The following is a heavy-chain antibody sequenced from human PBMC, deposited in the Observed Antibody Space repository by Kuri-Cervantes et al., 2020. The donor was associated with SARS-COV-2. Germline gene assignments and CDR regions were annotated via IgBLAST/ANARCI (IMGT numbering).Heavy chain of an antibody. J-gene: IGHJ6*04. CDR3: ARDPQLGV. CDR2: IYSSGST. D-gene: IGHD3-10*01. V-gene: IGHV4-59*01. CDR1: GDSISNYY. Sequence: GSLRLSCTVSGDSISNYYWSWIRQPPGKGLEWIGYIYSSGSTNYNPSLKSRVTISVDTSKDQFSLELSSVTAADTAVYYCARDPQLGVRGKGTTVTVSS.